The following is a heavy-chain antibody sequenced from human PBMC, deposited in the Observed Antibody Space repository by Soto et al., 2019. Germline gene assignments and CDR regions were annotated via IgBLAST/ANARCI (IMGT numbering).Heavy chain of an antibody. J-gene: IGHJ5*01. CDR1: GYTFTGYY. CDR3: ARDTFLNYYDFWSGYYPWFDS. V-gene: IGHV1-2*02. CDR2: INPNSGGT. Sequence: ASVKVSCKASGYTFTGYYMHWVRQAPGQGLEWMGWINPNSGGTNYAQKFQGRVTMTRDTSISTAYMELSRLRSDDTAVYYCARDTFLNYYDFWSGYYPWFDSCGQGTLVSVSS. D-gene: IGHD3-3*01.